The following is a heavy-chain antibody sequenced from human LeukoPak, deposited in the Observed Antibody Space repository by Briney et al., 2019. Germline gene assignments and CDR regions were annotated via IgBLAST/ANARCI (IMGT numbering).Heavy chain of an antibody. V-gene: IGHV4-39*01. J-gene: IGHJ4*02. Sequence: PSETLSLTCTVSGGSISSSSYFWGWIRQPPGKGLEWLGSMYYSGSTYYNPSLKSRVTISVDTSKNQFSLNLSSVTAADTAVYYCARHHYDSSGYYKGYYFDYWGQGTLVTVSS. CDR2: MYYSGST. CDR3: ARHHYDSSGYYKGYYFDY. CDR1: GGSISSSSYF. D-gene: IGHD3-22*01.